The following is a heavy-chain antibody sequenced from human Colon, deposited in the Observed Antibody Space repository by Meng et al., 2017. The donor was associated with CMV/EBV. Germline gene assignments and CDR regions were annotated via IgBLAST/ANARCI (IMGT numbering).Heavy chain of an antibody. V-gene: IGHV3-30*03. CDR3: ARDAPGVSGSFWARNWFDL. J-gene: IGHJ5*02. CDR2: ISQDGNNK. CDR1: EFTFSRYA. Sequence: GGSLRLSCEASEFTFSRYAMHWVRQAPGKGLEWVAIISQDGNNKFYADPVKGRFIISRDNSKNTLFLEVDSLSSEKTAVYYCARDAPGVSGSFWARNWFDLWGQGTLVTVSS. D-gene: IGHD3-10*01.